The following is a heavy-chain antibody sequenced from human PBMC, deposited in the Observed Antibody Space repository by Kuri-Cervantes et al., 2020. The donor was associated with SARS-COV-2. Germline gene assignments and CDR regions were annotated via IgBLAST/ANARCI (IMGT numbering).Heavy chain of an antibody. Sequence: GGSLRLSCAASGFTFSSYAMHWVRQAPGKGLEWVGRVRGKANNYATAYAASVKGRFTISRDDSKNMAYLQMNSLRSDDTAVYYCAREAWEDYYYYYYMDVWGKGTTVTDSS. D-gene: IGHD1-26*01. V-gene: IGHV3-73*01. CDR2: VRGKANNYAT. CDR3: AREAWEDYYYYYYMDV. J-gene: IGHJ6*03. CDR1: GFTFSSYA.